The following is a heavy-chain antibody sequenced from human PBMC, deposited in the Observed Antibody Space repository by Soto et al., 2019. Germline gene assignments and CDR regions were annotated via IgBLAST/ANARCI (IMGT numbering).Heavy chain of an antibody. CDR2: FWYVGTNK. Sequence: EGSRRRSCAPARFTLSSFSLHCYHNVQGIGLDRVAVFWYVGTNKSYADSVKGGFTITRDNSKNTLYLQMNSLRGEDTAVYYCARDPGKWGRSLYCMDDWGQGTSVTASS. J-gene: IGHJ6*02. V-gene: IGHV3-33*01. D-gene: IGHD3-16*01. CDR3: ARDPGKWGRSLYCMDD. CDR1: RFTLSSFS.